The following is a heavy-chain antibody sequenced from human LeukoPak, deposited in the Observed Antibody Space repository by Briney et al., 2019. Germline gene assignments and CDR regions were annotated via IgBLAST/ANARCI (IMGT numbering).Heavy chain of an antibody. CDR3: ARDLCSGGSCLDY. CDR2: ISSSGSTI. J-gene: IGHJ4*02. Sequence: GGSLRLSCAASGVTLRSYEMNWVRQAPGKGLEWVSYISSSGSTIKYADSVKGRFTISRDNAKNSLYLQMNSLRAEDTAIYYCARDLCSGGSCLDYWGQGTLVTVSS. CDR1: GVTLRSYE. D-gene: IGHD2-15*01. V-gene: IGHV3-48*03.